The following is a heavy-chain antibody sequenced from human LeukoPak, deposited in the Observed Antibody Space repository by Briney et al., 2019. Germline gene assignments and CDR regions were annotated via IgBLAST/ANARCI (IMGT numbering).Heavy chain of an antibody. V-gene: IGHV4-39*01. D-gene: IGHD3-22*01. CDR3: ARHDSSGYYLYWCFDL. Sequence: SSETLSLTCTVSGGSISSSSYYWGWIRQPPGKGLEWIGSIYYSGSTYYNPSLKSRVTISVDTSKNQFSLKLSSVTAADTAVYYCARHDSSGYYLYWCFDLWGRGTLVTVSS. J-gene: IGHJ2*01. CDR1: GGSISSSSYY. CDR2: IYYSGST.